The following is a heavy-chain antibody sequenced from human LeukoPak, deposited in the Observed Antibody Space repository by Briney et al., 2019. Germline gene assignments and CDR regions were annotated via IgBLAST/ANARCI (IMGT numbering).Heavy chain of an antibody. J-gene: IGHJ4*01. D-gene: IGHD6-19*01. CDR1: GYSFTYYW. V-gene: IGHV5-51*01. CDR3: ARGGSGWYFDY. Sequence: GESLRISCKGSGYSFTYYWIGWVRQMPGKGLEYMGIVYTVDSDTKYSPSFQGQVTISVDKSIKTAYLQWTSLKASDTAMYYCARGGSGWYFDYWGHGSLVTVS. CDR2: VYTVDSDT.